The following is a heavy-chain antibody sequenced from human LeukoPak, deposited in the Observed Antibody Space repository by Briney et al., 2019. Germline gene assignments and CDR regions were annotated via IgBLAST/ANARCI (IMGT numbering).Heavy chain of an antibody. CDR3: AKVAAVHALFDY. CDR1: GFTFSSYG. J-gene: IGHJ4*02. D-gene: IGHD6-13*01. Sequence: GGSLRLSCAASGFTFSSYGMHWVRQAPGKGLEWVAVISYDGSNKYYADSVKGRFTISRDNSKNTLYLQMNSLRAEDTAVYYCAKVAAVHALFDYWGQGTLVTVSS. V-gene: IGHV3-30*18. CDR2: ISYDGSNK.